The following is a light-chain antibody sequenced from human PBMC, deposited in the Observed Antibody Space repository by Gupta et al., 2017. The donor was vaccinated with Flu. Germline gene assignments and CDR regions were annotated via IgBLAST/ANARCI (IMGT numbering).Light chain of an antibody. Sequence: ATLSLSPGERATLSCRASQSVSSYLAWYQQKPCQAPRLLIYDASNRATGIPARFSGSGYGTDFTLTISSLEPEDFAVYYCQQRSNWPPLTFGGGTKVEIK. CDR1: QSVSSY. V-gene: IGKV3-11*01. CDR3: QQRSNWPPLT. CDR2: DAS. J-gene: IGKJ4*01.